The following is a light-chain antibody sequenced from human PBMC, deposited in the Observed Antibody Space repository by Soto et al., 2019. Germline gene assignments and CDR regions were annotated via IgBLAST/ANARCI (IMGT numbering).Light chain of an antibody. CDR3: QKFYSYPIT. Sequence: AIRMTQSPSSLSASTGDRVAITCRASQDIGSFLAWYQQKPGKAPKLLIYDASTLQSGVPSRFGGSGSGTDFTLTISSLQSEDFATYYCQKFYSYPITFGGGTKVDIK. J-gene: IGKJ4*01. V-gene: IGKV1-8*01. CDR1: QDIGSF. CDR2: DAS.